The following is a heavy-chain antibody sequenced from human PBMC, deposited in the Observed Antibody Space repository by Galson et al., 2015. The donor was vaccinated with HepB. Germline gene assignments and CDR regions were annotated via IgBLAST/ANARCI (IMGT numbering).Heavy chain of an antibody. CDR3: ARDLVLGPIGVVKSYYFDY. D-gene: IGHD3-3*01. Sequence: SVKVSCKASGYTFTSYAMNWVRQAPGQGLEWMGWINTNTGNPTYAQGFTGRFVFSLDTSVSTAYLQISSLKAEDTAVYYCARDLVLGPIGVVKSYYFDYWGQGTLVTVSS. CDR1: GYTFTSYA. J-gene: IGHJ4*02. V-gene: IGHV7-4-1*02. CDR2: INTNTGNP.